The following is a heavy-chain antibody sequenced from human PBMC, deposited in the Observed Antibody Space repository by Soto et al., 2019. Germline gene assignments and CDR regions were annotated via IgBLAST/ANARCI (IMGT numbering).Heavy chain of an antibody. V-gene: IGHV1-18*01. CDR2: ISAFNGDT. J-gene: IGHJ4*02. Sequence: VASVKVSCKASGYTFTTYGISWVRQAPGQGLEWMGWISAFNGDTNYAQKLQGRVTMTTDTSTSTAYMELRSLRSDDTAVYYCARDVGATYHFDYWGQGTQVTVSS. CDR1: GYTFTTYG. CDR3: ARDVGATYHFDY. D-gene: IGHD1-26*01.